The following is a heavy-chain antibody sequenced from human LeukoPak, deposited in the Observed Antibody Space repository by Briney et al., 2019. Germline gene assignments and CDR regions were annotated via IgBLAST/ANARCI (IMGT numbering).Heavy chain of an antibody. J-gene: IGHJ1*01. V-gene: IGHV1-69*05. CDR3: ARERRYYDSSGYQDLEYFQH. Sequence: ASVKVSCKASGGTFSSYAISWVRQAPGQGLEWMGRIIPIFGTANYAQKFQGRVTITTDESTSTAYMELSSLSSEDTAVYYCARERRYYDSSGYQDLEYFQHWGQGTLVTVS. D-gene: IGHD3-22*01. CDR2: IIPIFGTA. CDR1: GGTFSSYA.